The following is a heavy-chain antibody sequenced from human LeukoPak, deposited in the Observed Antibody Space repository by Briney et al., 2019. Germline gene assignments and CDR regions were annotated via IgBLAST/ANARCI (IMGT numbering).Heavy chain of an antibody. CDR3: GRGRGNGRPENYFDY. CDR1: GYTFTSYD. J-gene: IGHJ4*02. CDR2: MNPNSGNT. D-gene: IGHD2-8*01. V-gene: IGHV1-8*01. Sequence: ASVKVSCKASGYTFTSYDINWVRQATGQGPEWMGWMNPNSGNTGYVQRFQGRVTMTRNTSISTAYMELNSLRSEDTAVYFCGRGRGNGRPENYFDYWGQETLVTVSS.